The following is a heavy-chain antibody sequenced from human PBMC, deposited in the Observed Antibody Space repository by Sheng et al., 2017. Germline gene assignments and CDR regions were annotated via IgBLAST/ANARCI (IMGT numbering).Heavy chain of an antibody. CDR2: IIPIFGTA. Sequence: QVQLVQSGAEVKKPGSSVKVSCKASGGTFSSYAISWVRQAPGQGLEWMGGIIPIFGTANYAQKFQGRVTITADESTSTAYMELSSLRSEDTAVYYCARGLGYCSGGSCYSEASFGYWGQGTLVTVSS. V-gene: IGHV1-69*01. D-gene: IGHD2-15*01. CDR3: ARGLGYCSGGSCYSEASFGY. CDR1: GGTFSSYA. J-gene: IGHJ4*02.